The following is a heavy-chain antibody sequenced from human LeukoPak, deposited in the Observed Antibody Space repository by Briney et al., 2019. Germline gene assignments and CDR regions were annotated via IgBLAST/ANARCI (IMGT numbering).Heavy chain of an antibody. Sequence: SCKASGGSFSSYAISWVRQAPGKGLEWVAFIRYDGSNKYYADSVKGRFTISRDNSKNTLYLQMNSLRAGDTAVYYCAKADGGSGSYPLRYYYMDVWGKGTTVTISS. D-gene: IGHD3-10*01. CDR3: AKADGGSGSYPLRYYYMDV. V-gene: IGHV3-30*02. J-gene: IGHJ6*03. CDR2: IRYDGSNK. CDR1: GGSFSSYA.